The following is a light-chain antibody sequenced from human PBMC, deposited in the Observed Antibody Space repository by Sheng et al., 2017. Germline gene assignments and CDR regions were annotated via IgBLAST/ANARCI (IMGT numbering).Light chain of an antibody. CDR3: NSYTSGKIGV. CDR2: EVA. V-gene: IGLV2-14*01. J-gene: IGLJ1*01. Sequence: QSALTQPASVSGSPGQSITISCTGTSSDIGGYNYVSWYQQHPGKAPKLLIFEVANRPSAISDRFSASKSDNTASLIISGLQAEDEADYYCNSYTSGKIGVFGTGTKVTVL. CDR1: SSDIGGYNY.